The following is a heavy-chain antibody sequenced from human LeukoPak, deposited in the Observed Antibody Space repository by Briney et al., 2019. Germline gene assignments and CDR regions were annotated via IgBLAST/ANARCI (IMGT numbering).Heavy chain of an antibody. CDR3: ARGGGIVVVPAAILDY. Sequence: GRSLRLSCAASGFTFSSSGMHWVRQAPGKGLEWVAVIWYDGSNKYYADSVKGRFTISRDNSKNTLYLQMNSLRAEDTAVYYCARGGGIVVVPAAILDYWGQGTLVTVSS. CDR2: IWYDGSNK. V-gene: IGHV3-33*01. CDR1: GFTFSSSG. J-gene: IGHJ4*02. D-gene: IGHD2-2*02.